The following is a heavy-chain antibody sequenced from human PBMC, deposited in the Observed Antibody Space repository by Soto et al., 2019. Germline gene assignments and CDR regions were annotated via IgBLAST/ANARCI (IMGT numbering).Heavy chain of an antibody. J-gene: IGHJ5*02. V-gene: IGHV3-15*01. CDR1: GFTFRNAW. CDR2: IRGKTDGGTA. Sequence: GGSLSLSCEVSGFTFRNAWISWVRQAPGKGLEGVGRIRGKTDGGTADYAAPVKGRFTISRDDSKNTLYLQMKSLKTEDTAVYYCTKEGIVAAGFDPWGQGTLVTVSS. CDR3: TKEGIVAAGFDP. D-gene: IGHD6-13*01.